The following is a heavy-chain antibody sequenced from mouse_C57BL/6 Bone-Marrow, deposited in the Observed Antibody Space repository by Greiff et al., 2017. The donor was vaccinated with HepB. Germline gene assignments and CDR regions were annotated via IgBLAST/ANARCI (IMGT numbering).Heavy chain of an antibody. V-gene: IGHV1-81*01. CDR2: IYPRSGNT. D-gene: IGHD2-4*01. J-gene: IGHJ4*01. CDR1: GYTFTSYG. Sequence: VKLMESGAELARPGASVKLSCKASGYTFTSYGISWVKQRTGQGLEWIGEIYPRSGNTYYNEKFKGKATLNADKSSSTAYMELRSLTSEDSAVYFCARGGLRRRAMDYWGQGTSVTVSS. CDR3: ARGGLRRRAMDY.